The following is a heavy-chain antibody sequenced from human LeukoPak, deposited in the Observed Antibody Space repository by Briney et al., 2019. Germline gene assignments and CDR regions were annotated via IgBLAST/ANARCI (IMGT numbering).Heavy chain of an antibody. D-gene: IGHD5-18*01. V-gene: IGHV3-9*01. CDR2: ISWNSGSI. CDR1: GFTFDDYA. J-gene: IGHJ4*02. CDR3: AKGSRDGGYSYGDNFAY. Sequence: PGGSLRLSCAASGFTFDDYAMHWVRQAPGKGLEWVSGISWNSGSIGYADSVKGRFTISRDNAKNSLYLQMNSLRAEDTALYYCAKGSRDGGYSYGDNFAYWGQGTLVTVSS.